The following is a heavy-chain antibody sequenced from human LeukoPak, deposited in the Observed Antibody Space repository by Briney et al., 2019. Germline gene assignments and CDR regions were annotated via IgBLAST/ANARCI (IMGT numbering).Heavy chain of an antibody. CDR2: ISSSSSYI. J-gene: IGHJ4*02. V-gene: IGHV3-21*01. CDR1: GFTFSSYS. D-gene: IGHD2-2*01. Sequence: GGSLRLSCAASGFTFSSYSMNWDRQAPGKGLEWVSSISSSSSYIYYADSVKGRFTISRDNAKNSLYLRMNSLRAEDTAVYYCASTPYCSSTSCYPDLDYWGQGTLVTVSS. CDR3: ASTPYCSSTSCYPDLDY.